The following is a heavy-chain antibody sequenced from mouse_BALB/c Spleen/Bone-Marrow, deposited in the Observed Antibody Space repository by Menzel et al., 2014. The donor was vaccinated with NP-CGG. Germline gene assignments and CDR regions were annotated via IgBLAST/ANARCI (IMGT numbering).Heavy chain of an antibody. V-gene: IGHV1-9*01. CDR2: ILPGSGST. CDR1: GYTFSSYW. Sequence: VKLMESGAELMKPGASVNISCNATGYTFSSYWIERVKQRPGHGLEWIGEILPGSGSTNYNEKFKGKATFTADTSSNTAYMQLSSLTSEDSGVYYCAREDIATVVEMDYWGQGTSGNVSS. CDR3: AREDIATVVEMDY. J-gene: IGHJ4*01. D-gene: IGHD1-1*01.